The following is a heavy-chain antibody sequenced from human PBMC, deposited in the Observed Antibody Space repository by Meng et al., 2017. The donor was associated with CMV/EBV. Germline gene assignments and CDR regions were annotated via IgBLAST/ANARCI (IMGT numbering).Heavy chain of an antibody. J-gene: IGHJ3*02. Sequence: GESLKISCAASGFTFSSYSINWVRQAPGKGLEWVSSISSSSSYIYYADSVKGRFTISRDNAKNSLYLQMNSLRAEDTAVYYCARTPGSYDAFDIWGQGTMVTVSS. CDR1: GFTFSSYS. CDR3: ARTPGSYDAFDI. CDR2: ISSSSSYI. V-gene: IGHV3-21*01.